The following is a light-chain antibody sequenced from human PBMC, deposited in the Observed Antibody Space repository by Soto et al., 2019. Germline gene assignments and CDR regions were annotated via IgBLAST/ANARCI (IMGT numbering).Light chain of an antibody. CDR2: GAS. Sequence: EIVLTQSPGTLSLSPGERATLSCRASQSINNRYLAWYQQKPGQAPRLLIYGASSRATGIPDRFIGSGSGTDFTLTISRLEPEDFPVYNCQQFGSSPGFTFGPGTKVDIK. V-gene: IGKV3-20*01. J-gene: IGKJ3*01. CDR1: QSINNRY. CDR3: QQFGSSPGFT.